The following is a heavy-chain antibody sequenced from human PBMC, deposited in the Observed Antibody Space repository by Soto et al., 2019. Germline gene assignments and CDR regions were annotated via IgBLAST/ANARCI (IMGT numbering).Heavy chain of an antibody. V-gene: IGHV4-4*08. CDR2: VYTSDYT. D-gene: IGHD3-10*01. J-gene: IGHJ6*01. Sequence: SETLSLTCSVSGASIRRYYWHLIRQPPGKGLEWIGYVYTSDYTRYSSSLKSRVTISVDTSKSQFYLRLNSVTAADTAVYYCASSAVHPGDFFHDNGIHVWRQG. CDR3: ASSAVHPGDFFHDNGIHV. CDR1: GASIRRYY.